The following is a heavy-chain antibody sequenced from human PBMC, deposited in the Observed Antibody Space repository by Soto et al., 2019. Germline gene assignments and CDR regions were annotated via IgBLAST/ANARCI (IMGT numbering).Heavy chain of an antibody. CDR1: GGSFSGYY. D-gene: IGHD6-13*01. J-gene: IGHJ5*02. CDR3: ARCARYSSSWIGNWFDP. V-gene: IGHV4-34*01. Sequence: SETLSLTCAVYGGSFSGYYWRWIRQPPGKGLEWIGEINHSGSTNYNPSLKSRVTISVDTSKNQFSLKLSSVTAADTAVYYCARCARYSSSWIGNWFDPWGQGTLVTVSS. CDR2: INHSGST.